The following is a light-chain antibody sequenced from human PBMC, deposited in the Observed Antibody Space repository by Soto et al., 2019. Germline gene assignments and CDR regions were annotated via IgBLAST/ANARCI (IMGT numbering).Light chain of an antibody. CDR3: QQYYDWPPEVT. Sequence: EIVLTQSPATLSVSPGERVTLSCRASQRIRTNIAWYQQKPGQAPRLLIYASSIRAPGTSDRFSGSGSGTEFSLTISSLQSGDFAVYFCQQYYDWPPEVTFGPGTKVDIK. CDR2: ASS. CDR1: QRIRTN. V-gene: IGKV3-15*01. J-gene: IGKJ3*01.